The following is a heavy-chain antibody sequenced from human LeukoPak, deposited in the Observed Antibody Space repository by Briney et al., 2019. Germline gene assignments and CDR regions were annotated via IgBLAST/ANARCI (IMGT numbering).Heavy chain of an antibody. Sequence: GGSLRLSCAASGFTFSNAWMSWVRQAPGKGLEWVGRIKSKTDGGTTDYAAPVKGRFTISRDDSKNTLYLQMNSLKTEDTAAYYCTTADVLRYFDWLLEFDYWGQGTLVTVSS. J-gene: IGHJ4*02. CDR1: GFTFSNAW. CDR3: TTADVLRYFDWLLEFDY. V-gene: IGHV3-15*01. CDR2: IKSKTDGGTT. D-gene: IGHD3-9*01.